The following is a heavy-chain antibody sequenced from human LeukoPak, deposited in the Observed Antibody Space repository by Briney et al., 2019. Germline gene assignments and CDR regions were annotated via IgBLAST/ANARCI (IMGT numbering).Heavy chain of an antibody. D-gene: IGHD3-22*01. J-gene: IGHJ4*02. Sequence: ASVKVSCKASGYTFTGYYMHWVRRAPGQGLEWMGWINPNSGGTNYAQKFQGRVTMTRDTSISTAYMELSRLRSDDTAVYYCARGVATYYYDSSGTLWDYWGQGTLVTVSS. V-gene: IGHV1-2*02. CDR3: ARGVATYYYDSSGTLWDY. CDR2: INPNSGGT. CDR1: GYTFTGYY.